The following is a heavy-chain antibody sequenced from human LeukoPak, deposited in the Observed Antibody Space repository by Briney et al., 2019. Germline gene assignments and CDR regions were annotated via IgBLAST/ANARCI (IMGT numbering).Heavy chain of an antibody. Sequence: PGGSLRLSCAASGFTFDDYTMHWVRQAPGKGLEWVSLISWDGGSTYYADSVKGRFTISRDNSKNSLYLQTNSLRTEDTALYYCAKDMVVRAYYYYGMDVWGRGTTVTVSS. CDR1: GFTFDDYT. J-gene: IGHJ6*02. CDR2: ISWDGGST. V-gene: IGHV3-43*01. CDR3: AKDMVVRAYYYYGMDV. D-gene: IGHD2-15*01.